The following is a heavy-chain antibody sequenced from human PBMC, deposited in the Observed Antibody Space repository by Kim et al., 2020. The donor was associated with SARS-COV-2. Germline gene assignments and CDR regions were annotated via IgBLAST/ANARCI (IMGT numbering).Heavy chain of an antibody. Sequence: GGSLRLSCVASEVTVSSSYMSWVRHAPGKGLEWVSVIYSGGSTYYADSVKGRFTISRDNSTNTLYLQMKSLRAEDTAVYYCARAGNTMIVFDHYGMDVWGQGTTVTVSS. D-gene: IGHD3-22*01. CDR3: ARAGNTMIVFDHYGMDV. CDR2: IYSGGST. CDR1: EVTVSSSY. J-gene: IGHJ6*02. V-gene: IGHV3-53*01.